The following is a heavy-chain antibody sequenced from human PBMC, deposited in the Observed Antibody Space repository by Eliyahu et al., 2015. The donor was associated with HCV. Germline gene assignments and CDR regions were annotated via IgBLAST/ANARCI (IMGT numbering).Heavy chain of an antibody. CDR3: AKGWLEY. J-gene: IGHJ4*02. CDR2: ITGSGGST. CDR1: GFTFSSYV. Sequence: AGVGFTFSSYVMNWVRQAPGKGLEWVSGITGSGGSTYYADSVKGRFTISRDNSKNTLHLQMNSLRAEDTAVYYCAKGWLEYWGQGTLVTVSS. V-gene: IGHV3-23*01. D-gene: IGHD6-13*01.